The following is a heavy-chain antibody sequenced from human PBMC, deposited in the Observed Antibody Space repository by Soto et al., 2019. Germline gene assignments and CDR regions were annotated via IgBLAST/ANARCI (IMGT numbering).Heavy chain of an antibody. J-gene: IGHJ4*02. CDR3: GREGGDLRGSGVFDY. CDR1: GFTFSFYT. V-gene: IGHV3-48*01. D-gene: IGHD6-19*01. CDR2: ISRGGSSI. Sequence: EPQLVESGGGLVQPGGSLRLSCAASGFTFSFYTMNWVRQTPGKGLEWLAYISRGGSSIYYADSVKGRFTVSRDNANNSLSLQLNSRRREDTAVYYCGREGGDLRGSGVFDYWGQGTLVTVSS.